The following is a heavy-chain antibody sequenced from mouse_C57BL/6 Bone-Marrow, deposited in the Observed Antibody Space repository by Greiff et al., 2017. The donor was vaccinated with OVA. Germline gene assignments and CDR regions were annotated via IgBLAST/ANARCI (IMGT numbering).Heavy chain of an antibody. CDR2: ILPGSGST. CDR1: GYTFTGYW. CDR3: ARSTFITTVVATRNYYAMDY. J-gene: IGHJ4*01. Sequence: QVQLQQSGAELMKPGASVKLSCKATGYTFTGYWIEWVKQRPGHGLEWIGEILPGSGSTNYNEKFKGKATFTADTSSNTAYMQLSSLTTEDSAIYYCARSTFITTVVATRNYYAMDYWGQGTSVTVSS. V-gene: IGHV1-9*01. D-gene: IGHD1-1*01.